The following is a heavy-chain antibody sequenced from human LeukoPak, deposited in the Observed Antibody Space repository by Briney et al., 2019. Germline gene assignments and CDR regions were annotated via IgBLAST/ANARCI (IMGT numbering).Heavy chain of an antibody. D-gene: IGHD6-19*01. J-gene: IGHJ4*02. Sequence: NPSETLSLTCTVSGGSISSGGYYWSWIRQHPGKGLEWIGYIYYNGSTYYNPSLKSRVTISVDTSKNQFSLKLSSVTAADTAVYYCARDRSSGGFDYWGQGTLVTVSS. CDR2: IYYNGST. CDR1: GGSISSGGYY. CDR3: ARDRSSGGFDY. V-gene: IGHV4-31*03.